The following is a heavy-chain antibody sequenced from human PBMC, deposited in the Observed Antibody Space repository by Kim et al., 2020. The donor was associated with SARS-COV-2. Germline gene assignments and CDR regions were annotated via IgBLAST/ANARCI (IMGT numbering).Heavy chain of an antibody. CDR1: GFTFSNAW. Sequence: GGSLRLSCVASGFTFSNAWMSWVRQAPGKGLEWVGRIKSKTDGGTTDYAAPVKGRFTISRDDSKNTLYLQMNSLKTEDTAVYYCTTDYYDSSGYYPDYWGQGTLVTVSS. V-gene: IGHV3-15*01. D-gene: IGHD3-22*01. CDR3: TTDYYDSSGYYPDY. CDR2: IKSKTDGGTT. J-gene: IGHJ4*02.